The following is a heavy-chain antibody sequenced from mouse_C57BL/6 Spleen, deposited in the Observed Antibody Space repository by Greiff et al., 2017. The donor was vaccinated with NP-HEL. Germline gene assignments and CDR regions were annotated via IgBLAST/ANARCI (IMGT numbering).Heavy chain of an antibody. CDR2: ISYSGST. D-gene: IGHD2-1*01. J-gene: IGHJ4*01. CDR1: GYSITSGYD. V-gene: IGHV3-1*01. CDR3: ASSGNPYYYAMDY. Sequence: EVKVEESGPGMVKPSQSLSLTCTVTGYSITSGYDWHWIRHFPGNKLEWMGYISYSGSTNYNPSLKSRISITLDTSKNPFFLKLNSVTTEDTATYYCASSGNPYYYAMDYWGQGTSVTVSS.